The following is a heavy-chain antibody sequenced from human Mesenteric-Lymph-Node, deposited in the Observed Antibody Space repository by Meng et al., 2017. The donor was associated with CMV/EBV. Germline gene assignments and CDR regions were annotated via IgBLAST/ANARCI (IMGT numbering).Heavy chain of an antibody. Sequence: ASVKVSCKASGYTFTTYGINWVRQAPGQGLEWMGWISAYNGNTNYAQNLQDRVTMTTDTSTSTAYMELRSLRSDDTAVYYCARGPIVVVPAAIPRRDWFDPWGQGTLVTVSS. V-gene: IGHV1-18*01. CDR1: GYTFTTYG. J-gene: IGHJ5*02. D-gene: IGHD2-2*01. CDR2: ISAYNGNT. CDR3: ARGPIVVVPAAIPRRDWFDP.